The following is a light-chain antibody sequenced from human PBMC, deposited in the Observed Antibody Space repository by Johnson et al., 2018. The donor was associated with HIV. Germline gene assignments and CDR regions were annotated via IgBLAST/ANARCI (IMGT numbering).Light chain of an antibody. CDR1: SSNIGNSY. V-gene: IGLV1-51*02. Sequence: QFVLTQPPSVSAAPGQKVTISCSGSSSNIGNSYISWYQLLPGSPPKLLVFKNNERPSGIPDRFSGSNSGTSATLDITGLQTGDEADYYCATWDTSLSTGGVFGTGTRVTVL. J-gene: IGLJ1*01. CDR2: KNN. CDR3: ATWDTSLSTGGV.